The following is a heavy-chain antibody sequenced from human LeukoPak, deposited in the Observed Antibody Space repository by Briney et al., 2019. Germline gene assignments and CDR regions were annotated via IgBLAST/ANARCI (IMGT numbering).Heavy chain of an antibody. CDR2: INPNSGGT. CDR1: GYTFTGYY. D-gene: IGHD2-2*01. J-gene: IGHJ5*02. CDR3: ARVGVYLWFDL. Sequence: ASVKVSCKASGYTFTGYYIHWLRPAPGQGLEGMGQINPNSGGTNYAQKFQGRVTMIRDTSISTAYMALRRLKSDDTAVYSCARVGVYLWFDLWGEGTLVSVSP. V-gene: IGHV1-2*06.